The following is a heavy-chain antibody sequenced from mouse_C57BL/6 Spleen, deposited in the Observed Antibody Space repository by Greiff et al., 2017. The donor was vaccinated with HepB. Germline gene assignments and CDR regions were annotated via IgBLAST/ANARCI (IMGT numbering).Heavy chain of an antibody. V-gene: IGHV5-4*01. CDR1: GFTFSSYA. J-gene: IGHJ2*01. CDR3: ARDREGIIDY. D-gene: IGHD3-3*01. Sequence: EVQLVESGGGLVKPGGSLKLSCAASGFTFSSYAMSWVRQTPEKRLEWVATISDGGSYTYYPDNVKGRSTITRDNARNNLYLQVSHLKTEDTAMYCCARDREGIIDYWDEGTTLTVSS. CDR2: ISDGGSYT.